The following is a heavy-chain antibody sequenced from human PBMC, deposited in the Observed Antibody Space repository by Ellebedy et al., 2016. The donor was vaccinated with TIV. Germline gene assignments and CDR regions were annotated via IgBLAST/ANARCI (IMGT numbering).Heavy chain of an antibody. D-gene: IGHD6-19*01. J-gene: IGHJ3*02. CDR3: ARDRAMAGPDAFDI. CDR1: GYTFTSYG. V-gene: IGHV1-18*01. CDR2: ISAYNGNT. Sequence: ASVKVSXKASGYTFTSYGISWVRQAPGQGLEWMGWISAYNGNTNYAQKLQGRVTMTTDTSTSTAYMELRSLRSDDTAVYYCARDRAMAGPDAFDIWGQGTMVTVSS.